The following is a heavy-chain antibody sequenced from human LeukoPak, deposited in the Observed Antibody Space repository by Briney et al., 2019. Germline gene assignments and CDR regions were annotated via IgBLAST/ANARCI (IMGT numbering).Heavy chain of an antibody. CDR2: IYTSGST. D-gene: IGHD6-6*01. J-gene: IGHJ4*02. CDR1: GGSISSGDYY. V-gene: IGHV4-61*02. Sequence: SETLSLTCTVSGGSISSGDYYWSWIRQPAGKGLEWIGRIYTSGSTNYNPSLKSRVTMSVGTSKNQFSLKLSSVTAADTAVYYCARDRGIQYSSSGGFDYWGQGTLVTVSS. CDR3: ARDRGIQYSSSGGFDY.